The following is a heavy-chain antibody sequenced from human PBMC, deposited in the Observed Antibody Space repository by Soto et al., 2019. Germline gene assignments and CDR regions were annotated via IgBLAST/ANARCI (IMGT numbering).Heavy chain of an antibody. J-gene: IGHJ4*02. CDR3: ASGYYYGSGSYYNPDY. D-gene: IGHD3-10*01. CDR2: IYYSGST. Sequence: PSETLSLTCTVSGGSISIGGYYWSWIRQHPGKGLEWIGYIYYSGSTYYNPSLKSRVTISVDTSKNQFSLKLSSVTAADTAVYYCASGYYYGSGSYYNPDYWGQGTLVTVSS. CDR1: GGSISIGGYY. V-gene: IGHV4-31*03.